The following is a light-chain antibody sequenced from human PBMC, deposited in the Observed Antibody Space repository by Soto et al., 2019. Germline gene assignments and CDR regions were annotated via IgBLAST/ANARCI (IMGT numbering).Light chain of an antibody. CDR1: QSVSSY. J-gene: IGKJ3*01. Sequence: EIVLTQSPATLSLSPGEGATLSCRASQSVSSYLAWYQQKPGQAPRLLIYDASNRATGIPARFSGSGSGTDFTLTISSLEPEDFAVYYCQQRSNWPPLTFGPGTKVEI. V-gene: IGKV3-11*01. CDR3: QQRSNWPPLT. CDR2: DAS.